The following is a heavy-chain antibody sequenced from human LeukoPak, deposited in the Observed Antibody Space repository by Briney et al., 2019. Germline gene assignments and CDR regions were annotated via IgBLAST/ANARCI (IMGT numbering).Heavy chain of an antibody. CDR2: IYPGDSDT. J-gene: IGHJ6*03. D-gene: IGHD6-13*01. CDR3: ARSSSWSYYYYMDV. V-gene: IGHV5-51*01. CDR1: GYSFTSYW. Sequence: GGSLSLSCAASGYSFTSYWIGWVRQMPGKGLEWMGIIYPGDSDTRYSPSFQGQVTISADKSISTAYLQWRSLKASDTAMYYCARSSSWSYYYYMDVWGKGTTVTVS.